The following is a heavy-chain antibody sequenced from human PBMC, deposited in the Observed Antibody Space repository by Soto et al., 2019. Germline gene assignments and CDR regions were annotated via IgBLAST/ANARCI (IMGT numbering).Heavy chain of an antibody. V-gene: IGHV3-23*01. J-gene: IGHJ4*02. CDR1: GLTFSTYG. D-gene: IGHD6-6*01. CDR3: AKRVAYSSSSAYFDY. CDR2: INDSGDT. Sequence: LRLSCAASGLTFSTYGMSRVRQAPGKGLEWVSSINDSGDTYYGDSVKGRFTISRDNSKNTLYLQMNSLSAEDTAVYYCAKRVAYSSSSAYFDYWAQGTLVTVSS.